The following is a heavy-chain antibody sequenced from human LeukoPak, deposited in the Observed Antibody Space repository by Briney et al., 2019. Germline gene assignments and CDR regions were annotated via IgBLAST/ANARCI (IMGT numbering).Heavy chain of an antibody. CDR3: ARVVVVCSSTSCRNGGMDV. D-gene: IGHD2-2*01. CDR1: GFTFSSYA. V-gene: IGHV3-30-3*01. J-gene: IGHJ6*02. CDR2: ISYDGSNK. Sequence: GGSLRLSCAASGFTFSSYAMHWVRQAPGKGLEWVAVISYDGSNKYYADSVKGRFTISRDNSKNTLYLQMNSLRAEDTAVYYCARVVVVCSSTSCRNGGMDVWGQGTTVTVSS.